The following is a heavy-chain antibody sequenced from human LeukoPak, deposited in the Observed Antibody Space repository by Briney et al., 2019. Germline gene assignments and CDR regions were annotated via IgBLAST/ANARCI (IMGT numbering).Heavy chain of an antibody. CDR1: GFTFSSYG. V-gene: IGHV3-30*18. CDR3: AKGASVVVARYYYFDY. CDR2: ISYDGSNK. D-gene: IGHD2-15*01. Sequence: GRSLRLSCAASGFTFSSYGMHWVRQAPGKGLEWVAVISYDGSNKYYADSVKGRFTISRDNSKNTLYLQMNSLRAEDTAVYYCAKGASVVVARYYYFDYWGQGTLVTVSS. J-gene: IGHJ4*02.